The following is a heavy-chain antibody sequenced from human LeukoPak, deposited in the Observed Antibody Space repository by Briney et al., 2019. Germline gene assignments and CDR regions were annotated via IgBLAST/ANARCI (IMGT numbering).Heavy chain of an antibody. Sequence: SETLSLTCAVYGGSFSGYYWSWIRQPPGKGLEWIGNIYYSGSTNYNPSLKSRVTISVDTSKNQFSLKLSSVTAADTAVYYCARLLYYYGSGSYYKRFDPWGQGTLVTVSS. V-gene: IGHV4-34*01. CDR2: IYYSGST. J-gene: IGHJ5*02. CDR1: GGSFSGYY. CDR3: ARLLYYYGSGSYYKRFDP. D-gene: IGHD3-10*01.